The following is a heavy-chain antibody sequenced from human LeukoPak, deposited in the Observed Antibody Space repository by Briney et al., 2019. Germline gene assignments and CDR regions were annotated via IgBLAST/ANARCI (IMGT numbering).Heavy chain of an antibody. V-gene: IGHV3-9*01. J-gene: IGHJ4*02. Sequence: GGSLRLSCAASGFIFDDYAMHWVRRAPGKGLEWVSRISWNSGSIGYADSVMGRFTISRDNAKNSLYLQMNSLRGEDTALYYCAKDRLPVGVLFDFWGQGTLVTVSS. CDR3: AKDRLPVGVLFDF. D-gene: IGHD1-26*01. CDR1: GFIFDDYA. CDR2: ISWNSGSI.